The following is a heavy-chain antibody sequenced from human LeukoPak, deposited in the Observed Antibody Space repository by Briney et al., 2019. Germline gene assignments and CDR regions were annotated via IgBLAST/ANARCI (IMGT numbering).Heavy chain of an antibody. CDR1: GFTFSSYW. Sequence: GGSLRLSCAASGFTFSSYWMSWVRQAPGKGLEWVANIKQDGSGKYYVDSVKGRFTISRDNAKNSLYLQMNSLRAEDTAVYYCARVYQGVSLFDGIDYWGQGTLVTVSS. CDR2: IKQDGSGK. CDR3: ARVYQGVSLFDGIDY. J-gene: IGHJ4*02. D-gene: IGHD3-10*01. V-gene: IGHV3-7*01.